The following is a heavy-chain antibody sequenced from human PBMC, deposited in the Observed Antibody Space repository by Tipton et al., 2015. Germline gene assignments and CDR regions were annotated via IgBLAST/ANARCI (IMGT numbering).Heavy chain of an antibody. CDR3: ARGSRSGDSAQGY. D-gene: IGHD3-3*01. V-gene: IGHV1-46*01. CDR1: GYSFTNYY. J-gene: IGHJ4*02. Sequence: QSGAEVKKPGASVKISCKASGYSFTNYYMHWVRQAPGQGLEWMGIINPSGGSTTSSQKFQGRVTMTRDTSTNTVYMELSSLRFEDTAVYYCARGSRSGDSAQGYWGQGTLVTVSS. CDR2: INPSGGST.